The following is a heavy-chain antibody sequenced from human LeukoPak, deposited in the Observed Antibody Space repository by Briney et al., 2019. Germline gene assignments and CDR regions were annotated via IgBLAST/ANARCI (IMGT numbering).Heavy chain of an antibody. Sequence: GGSLRLSCAASGFTFSSYAMSWVRQAPGKGLEWVSAISGSGGSTYYADSVKGRITISRDNSKNTLYLQMNNLRAEDTAVYYCAKGYSSGWSGFSAFDYWGQGALVTVSS. V-gene: IGHV3-23*01. CDR1: GFTFSSYA. CDR2: ISGSGGST. D-gene: IGHD6-19*01. J-gene: IGHJ4*02. CDR3: AKGYSSGWSGFSAFDY.